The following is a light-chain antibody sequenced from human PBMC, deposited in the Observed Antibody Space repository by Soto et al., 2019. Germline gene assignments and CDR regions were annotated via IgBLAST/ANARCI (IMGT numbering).Light chain of an antibody. V-gene: IGKV4-1*01. CDR2: WAS. Sequence: DIVMTQSPDSLAVSLGERATINCKSSQSVLYSSNNKNYLAWYQQKPGQPPKLLIYWASTRESGVPDRFSGSGSGTDFTLTISSLQAEDVAVYYCQQYYSTPITFGQGTRLVFK. CDR3: QQYYSTPIT. CDR1: QSVLYSSNNKNY. J-gene: IGKJ5*01.